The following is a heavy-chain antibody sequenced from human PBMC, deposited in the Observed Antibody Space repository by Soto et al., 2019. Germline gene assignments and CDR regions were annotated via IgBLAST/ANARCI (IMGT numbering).Heavy chain of an antibody. CDR1: GFTFSSYG. D-gene: IGHD1-1*01. Sequence: GGSLRLSCAASGFTFSSYGMHWVRQAPGKGLEWVSSISGSGGGTYYADSVKGRFTFSRDNSKNTLYLQMNSLRAEDTAVYYCAKFGMATTKRSPPYYIDYWGQGALVTVSS. V-gene: IGHV3-23*01. CDR2: ISGSGGGT. J-gene: IGHJ4*02. CDR3: AKFGMATTKRSPPYYIDY.